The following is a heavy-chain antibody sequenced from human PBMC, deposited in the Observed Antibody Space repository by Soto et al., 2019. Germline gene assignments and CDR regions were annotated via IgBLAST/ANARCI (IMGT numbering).Heavy chain of an antibody. Sequence: QVQLVQSGAEVKKPGSSVKVSCKASGGTFSSYAISWVRQAPGKGLEWRGGIIPIFGTANYAQQFQGRVTITADECTSTAYLDLSSLRSEETAVYYCARDLMIYSGYTYYYGMDVGGQWTTVTVSS. CDR2: IIPIFGTA. V-gene: IGHV1-69*01. D-gene: IGHD5-12*01. CDR1: GGTFSSYA. CDR3: ARDLMIYSGYTYYYGMDV. J-gene: IGHJ6*02.